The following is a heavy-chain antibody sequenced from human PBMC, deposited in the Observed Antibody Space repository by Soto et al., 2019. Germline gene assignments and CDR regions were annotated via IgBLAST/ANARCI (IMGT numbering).Heavy chain of an antibody. J-gene: IGHJ4*02. CDR2: ISSSSSYI. CDR3: AKPGEMATTRVHFDY. V-gene: IGHV3-21*04. Sequence: GGSLRLSCAASGFTFSSYSMNWVRQAPGKGLEWVSSISSSSSYIYYADSVKGRFTISRDNAKNSLYLQMNSLRAEDTAVYYCAKPGEMATTRVHFDYWGQGTLVTVSS. D-gene: IGHD5-12*01. CDR1: GFTFSSYS.